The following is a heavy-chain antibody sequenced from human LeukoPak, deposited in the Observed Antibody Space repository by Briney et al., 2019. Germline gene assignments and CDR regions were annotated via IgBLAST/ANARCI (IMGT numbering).Heavy chain of an antibody. CDR3: ARAYDYGGNLVPFDY. V-gene: IGHV1-2*02. J-gene: IGHJ4*02. D-gene: IGHD4-23*01. Sequence: GASVKVSCKASGYTFTGYYMHWVRQAPGQGLEWMGWINPHSGGTNSAQKFQGRVTMTRDTSISTAYMELSRLRSDDTAVYYCARAYDYGGNLVPFDYWGQGTLVTVPS. CDR2: INPHSGGT. CDR1: GYTFTGYY.